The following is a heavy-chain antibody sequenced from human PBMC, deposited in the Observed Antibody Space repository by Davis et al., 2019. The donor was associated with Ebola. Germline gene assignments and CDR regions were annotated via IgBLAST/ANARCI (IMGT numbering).Heavy chain of an antibody. Sequence: GESLKISCAASGFTFSSYAMHWVRQAPGKGLEWVAVISYDGSNKYYADSVKGRFTISRDNSKNTLYLQMNSLRAEDTAVYYCARGSSSSGFDNWGQGTLVTVSS. D-gene: IGHD6-6*01. V-gene: IGHV3-30-3*01. J-gene: IGHJ4*02. CDR3: ARGSSSSGFDN. CDR2: ISYDGSNK. CDR1: GFTFSSYA.